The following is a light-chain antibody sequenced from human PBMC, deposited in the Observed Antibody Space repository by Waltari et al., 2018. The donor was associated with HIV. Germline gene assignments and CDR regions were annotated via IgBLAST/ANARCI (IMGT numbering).Light chain of an antibody. CDR3: QCNDPTNYVV. CDR2: DDK. CDR1: SGSIAPNY. Sequence: ILTQPHSVSESPGTTITISCTRSSGSIAPNYVLCYQHRPRTSPTAVAIDDKQGPSGVPDRFSAAIDSSSNSAYLTISGLKTEDEADYCCQCNDPTNYVVFGGGTHLTVL. J-gene: IGLJ2*01. V-gene: IGLV6-57*01.